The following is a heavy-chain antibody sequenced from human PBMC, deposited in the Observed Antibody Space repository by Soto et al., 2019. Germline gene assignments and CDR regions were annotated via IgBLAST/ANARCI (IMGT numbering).Heavy chain of an antibody. CDR3: ARESIFGVVITRFFDY. CDR2: ISAYNGNT. V-gene: IGHV1-18*01. CDR1: GYTFTSYG. J-gene: IGHJ4*02. D-gene: IGHD3-3*01. Sequence: ASVKVSCKASGYTFTSYGISWVRQAPGQGLEWMGWISAYNGNTNYAQKLQGRVTMTTDTSTSTAYMELRSLRSDDTAVYYCARESIFGVVITRFFDYWGQGTLVTVSS.